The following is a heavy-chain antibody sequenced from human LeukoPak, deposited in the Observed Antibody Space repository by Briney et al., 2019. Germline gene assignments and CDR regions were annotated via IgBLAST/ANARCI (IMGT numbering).Heavy chain of an antibody. CDR1: GYTLTELS. CDR3: ETFGGVPLQRNWFDP. V-gene: IGHV1-24*01. J-gene: IGHJ5*02. D-gene: IGHD3-16*01. Sequence: ASVKVSCKVSGYTLTELSMHWVRQAPGKGLEWMGGFDPEDGETIYAQKFQGRVTMTEDTSTDTAYMELSSLRSEDTAVYYCETFGGVPLQRNWFDPGGKGTLVTVSS. CDR2: FDPEDGET.